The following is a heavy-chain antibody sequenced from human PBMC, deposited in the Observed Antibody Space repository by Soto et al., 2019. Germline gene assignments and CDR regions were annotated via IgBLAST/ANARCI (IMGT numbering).Heavy chain of an antibody. Sequence: SVKVSCKAFGVTFTNYAITWVRQAPGQGLEWVGGIIPLFNRVYYAQKFQGRVTVTADESTTTAYMELTSLRSNDTAVYYCAPWSGYFDWFDPWGQGTLVTVSS. D-gene: IGHD3-3*01. CDR2: IIPLFNRV. J-gene: IGHJ5*02. CDR1: GVTFTNYA. CDR3: APWSGYFDWFDP. V-gene: IGHV1-69*13.